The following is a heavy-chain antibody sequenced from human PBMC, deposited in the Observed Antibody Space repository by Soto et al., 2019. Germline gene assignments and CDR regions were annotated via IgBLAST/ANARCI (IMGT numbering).Heavy chain of an antibody. V-gene: IGHV3-11*01. Sequence: GGSLRLSCAASGFTFSDYYMSWIRQAPGKGLEWVSYISSSGSTIYYADSVKGRFTISRDNAKNSLYLQMNSLRAEDTAVYYCARSQLYYDSSGYPDYWGQGTLVTVSS. D-gene: IGHD3-22*01. CDR1: GFTFSDYY. CDR2: ISSSGSTI. CDR3: ARSQLYYDSSGYPDY. J-gene: IGHJ4*02.